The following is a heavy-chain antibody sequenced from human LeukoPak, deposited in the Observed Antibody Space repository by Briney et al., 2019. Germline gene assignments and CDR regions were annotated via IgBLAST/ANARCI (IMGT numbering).Heavy chain of an antibody. CDR3: ARHDDIAIFRNGLDV. CDR1: GGSITNNW. Sequence: PSETLSLTCAVSGGSITNNWWSWVRQPPGKGLEWIGEIYHSGSTSYNPSLKSRATLSVDKSKNQFSLNLNSVTAADTAVYYCARHDDIAIFRNGLDVWGHGTTVSVSS. V-gene: IGHV4-4*02. CDR2: IYHSGST. J-gene: IGHJ6*02. D-gene: IGHD6-13*01.